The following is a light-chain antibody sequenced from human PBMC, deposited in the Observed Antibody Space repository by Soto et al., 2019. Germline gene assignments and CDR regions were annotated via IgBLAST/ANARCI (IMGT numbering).Light chain of an antibody. V-gene: IGLV1-51*01. Sequence: QSVLTQPPSASGTPGQRVTISCSGSSSNIGSNYVYWYQQLPGTAPKLLIYDNNKRPSGIPDRFSGSKSGTSATLAITGLQTGDEADYYCGTWDSSLSAVVFGGGTKVTVL. CDR2: DNN. CDR1: SSNIGSNY. J-gene: IGLJ2*01. CDR3: GTWDSSLSAVV.